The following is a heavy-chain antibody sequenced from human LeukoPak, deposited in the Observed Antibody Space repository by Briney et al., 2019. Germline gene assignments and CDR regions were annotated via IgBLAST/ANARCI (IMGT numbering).Heavy chain of an antibody. CDR1: GGSISSYY. Sequence: PSETLSLTCTVAGGSISSYYWSWIRQPAGKGLEWIGHISTSGSTNYNPSLKSRVTMSVDTSKNQFSLKLSSVTAADTAVYYCARDVVVESSYFYYYYMDVWGKGTTVTVSS. D-gene: IGHD2-15*01. J-gene: IGHJ6*03. V-gene: IGHV4-4*07. CDR2: ISTSGST. CDR3: ARDVVVESSYFYYYYMDV.